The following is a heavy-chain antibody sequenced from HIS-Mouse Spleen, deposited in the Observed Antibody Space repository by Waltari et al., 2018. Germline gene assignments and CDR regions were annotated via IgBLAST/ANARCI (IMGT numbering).Heavy chain of an antibody. J-gene: IGHJ4*02. CDR2: IWYDDSNE. CDR1: GFTFSSYG. V-gene: IGHV3-33*01. CDR3: ARDHLTMVRGVTVDY. D-gene: IGHD3-10*01. Sequence: QVQLVESGGGVVQPGRSLRLSCAASGFTFSSYGMHWVRQAPGKGLEWVAVIWYDDSNEYYAASVKGRFTRSRDNSKNTLYLQMNSLRAEDTAVYYCARDHLTMVRGVTVDYWGQGTLVTVSS.